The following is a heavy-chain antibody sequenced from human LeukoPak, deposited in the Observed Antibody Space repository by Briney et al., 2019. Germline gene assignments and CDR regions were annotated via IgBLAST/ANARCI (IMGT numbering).Heavy chain of an antibody. CDR3: ARGARAGYNLEPFDY. J-gene: IGHJ4*02. Sequence: PSETLSLTCTVSGGSMSSYYWSWIRQPPGKGLEWLGYIYYSGSTKYNPSLKSRVTISVDTSKKQFSLKLSSVTAADTAVYYCARGARAGYNLEPFDYWGQGTLVTVSS. CDR2: IYYSGST. CDR1: GGSMSSYY. V-gene: IGHV4-59*08. D-gene: IGHD5-24*01.